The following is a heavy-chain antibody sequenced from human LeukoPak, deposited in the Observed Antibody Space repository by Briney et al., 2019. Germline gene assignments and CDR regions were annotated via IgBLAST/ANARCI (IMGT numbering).Heavy chain of an antibody. CDR3: VKENTDLWFGEPHFDY. CDR1: GFTFSSYG. V-gene: IGHV3-30*18. D-gene: IGHD3-10*01. J-gene: IGHJ4*02. CDR2: ISYDGSKK. Sequence: GGSLRLSCAASGFTFSSYGMHWVSQAPGKGLEWVAVISYDGSKKYYADSVKGRFTISRDNSKNTLYLQMNSLRVEDTAVYYCVKENTDLWFGEPHFDYWGQGTLVTVSS.